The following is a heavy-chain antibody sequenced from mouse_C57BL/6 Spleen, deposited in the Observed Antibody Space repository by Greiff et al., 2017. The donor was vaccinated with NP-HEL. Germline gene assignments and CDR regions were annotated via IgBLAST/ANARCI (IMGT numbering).Heavy chain of an antibody. Sequence: VQLQQSGAELVMPGASVKLSCKASGYTFTSYWMHWVKQRPGQGLEWIGEIDPSDSYTNYNQKFKGKSTLTVDKSSSTAYMQLSSLTSEDSAVYYCARDYGSRYGFAYWGQGTLVTVSA. CDR1: GYTFTSYW. CDR3: ARDYGSRYGFAY. V-gene: IGHV1-69*01. D-gene: IGHD1-1*01. J-gene: IGHJ3*01. CDR2: IDPSDSYT.